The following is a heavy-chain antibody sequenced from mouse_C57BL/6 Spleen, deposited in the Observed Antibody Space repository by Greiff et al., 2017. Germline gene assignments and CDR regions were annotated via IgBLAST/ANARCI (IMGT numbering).Heavy chain of an antibody. CDR1: GYTFTDYY. V-gene: IGHV1-26*01. J-gene: IGHJ3*01. Sequence: VQLQQSGPELVKPGASVKISCKASGYTFTDYYMNWVKQSHGKSLEWIGDINPNNGGTSYNQKFKGKATLTVDKSSSTAYMEIRSLTSEDSAVYYCAAYDYDGGFAYWGQGPLVTVSA. CDR2: INPNNGGT. CDR3: AAYDYDGGFAY. D-gene: IGHD2-4*01.